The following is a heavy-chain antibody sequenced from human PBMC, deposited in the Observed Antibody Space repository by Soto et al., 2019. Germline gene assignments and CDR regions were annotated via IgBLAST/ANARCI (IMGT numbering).Heavy chain of an antibody. Sequence: SETLSLTCTVSCGSISSYYWSWIRQPPGKGLEWIGYIYYSGSTNYNPSLKSRVTISVDTSKNQFSLKLSSVTAADTAVYYCASGFGGDYFDYWGQGTLVTVSS. J-gene: IGHJ4*02. D-gene: IGHD3-10*01. CDR1: CGSISSYY. CDR3: ASGFGGDYFDY. V-gene: IGHV4-59*01. CDR2: IYYSGST.